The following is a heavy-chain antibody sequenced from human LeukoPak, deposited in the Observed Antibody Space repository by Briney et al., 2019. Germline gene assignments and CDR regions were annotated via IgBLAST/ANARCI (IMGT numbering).Heavy chain of an antibody. CDR3: AKVGVELHYYYYMDV. Sequence: GGSLRLSCAASGFTFSSYGMHWVRQAPGKGLEWVAFIRYDGSNKYYADSVKGRFIISRDNSKNMVFLQMDSLRAEDTALYYCAKVGVELHYYYYMDVWGRGTTVTVSS. CDR2: IRYDGSNK. D-gene: IGHD3-3*01. V-gene: IGHV3-30*02. CDR1: GFTFSSYG. J-gene: IGHJ6*03.